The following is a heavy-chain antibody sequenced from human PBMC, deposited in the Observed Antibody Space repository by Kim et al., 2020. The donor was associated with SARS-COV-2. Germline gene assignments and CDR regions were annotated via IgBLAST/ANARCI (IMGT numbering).Heavy chain of an antibody. J-gene: IGHJ4*02. Sequence: GGSLRLSCAASGFTFSSYGMHWVRQAPGKGLEWVAVISYDGSNKYYADSVKGRFTISRNNSKNTLYLQMNSLRAEDTAVYYCASPLHYYGSGSYWAYFDYWGQGTLVTVSS. CDR2: ISYDGSNK. V-gene: IGHV3-30*03. CDR1: GFTFSSYG. CDR3: ASPLHYYGSGSYWAYFDY. D-gene: IGHD3-10*01.